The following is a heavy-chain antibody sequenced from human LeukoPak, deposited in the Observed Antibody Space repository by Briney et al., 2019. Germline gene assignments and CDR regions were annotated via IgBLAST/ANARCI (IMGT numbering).Heavy chain of an antibody. D-gene: IGHD6-19*01. CDR1: GGSISSSNW. CDR2: IYHSGST. Sequence: PSETLSLTCAVSGGSISSSNWWSWVRQPPGKGLEWIGEIYHSGSTNYNPSLKSRVTISVDMSKNQFSLKLSSVTAADTAVYYCASGAAVAGTRTFDYWGQGTLVTVSS. V-gene: IGHV4-4*02. J-gene: IGHJ4*02. CDR3: ASGAAVAGTRTFDY.